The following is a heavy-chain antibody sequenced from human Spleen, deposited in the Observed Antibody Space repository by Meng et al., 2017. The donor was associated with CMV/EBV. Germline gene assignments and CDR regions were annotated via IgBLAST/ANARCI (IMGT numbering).Heavy chain of an antibody. CDR2: ISSSSSYI. CDR3: ARDRQGYNYGEDWFDP. CDR1: GFALSSYS. V-gene: IGHV3-21*01. Sequence: SGFALSSYSMNWVRQAPGKGLEWVSSISSSSSYIYYADSLKGRFTISRDNAKTSLYLQMNSLRAEDTAVYYCARDRQGYNYGEDWFDPWGQGTLVTVSS. J-gene: IGHJ5*02. D-gene: IGHD5-18*01.